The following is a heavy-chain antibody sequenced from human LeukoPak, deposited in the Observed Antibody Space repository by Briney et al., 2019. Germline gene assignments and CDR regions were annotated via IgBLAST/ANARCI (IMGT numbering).Heavy chain of an antibody. CDR2: ISGSGSGGST. Sequence: GGSLRLSCAASGFSFSSSAMSWVRQAPGKGLEWVSSISGSGSGGSTYYADSVKGRFTISRDNAKNSLYLQMNSLRAEDTAVYYCASPSIAENSGRPEYWGQGTLVTVSS. V-gene: IGHV3-23*01. D-gene: IGHD6-6*01. CDR3: ASPSIAENSGRPEY. CDR1: GFSFSSSA. J-gene: IGHJ4*02.